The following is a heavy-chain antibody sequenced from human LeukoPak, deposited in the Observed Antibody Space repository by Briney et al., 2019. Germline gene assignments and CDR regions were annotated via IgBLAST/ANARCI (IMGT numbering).Heavy chain of an antibody. J-gene: IGHJ5*02. D-gene: IGHD2-15*01. CDR3: ARGRAVVAASDSWFGP. CDR1: GFTLSAYS. CDR2: ISTSSIYI. Sequence: GGSLRLSCAASGFTLSAYSMNWVRQAPGKGLEWVSSISTSSIYIYYSDSVKGRFTISRDNAKNSLYLQMNSLRAEDTAVYYCARGRAVVAASDSWFGPWGQGTLVTVSS. V-gene: IGHV3-21*01.